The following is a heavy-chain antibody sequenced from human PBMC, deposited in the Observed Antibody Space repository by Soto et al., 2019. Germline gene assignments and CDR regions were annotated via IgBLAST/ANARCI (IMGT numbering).Heavy chain of an antibody. Sequence: ASVKVSCKTSGYTFTAYYIHWVRQAPGQGLEWVGWINPKTGDTKYAQKFQGRVTMTGDTSITTAYMELDSLRSDDTAVYYCARQVPYCGGDCYTYPIDYWGQGTLVTVSS. J-gene: IGHJ4*03. CDR3: ARQVPYCGGDCYTYPIDY. CDR2: INPKTGDT. CDR1: GYTFTAYY. D-gene: IGHD2-21*02. V-gene: IGHV1-2*02.